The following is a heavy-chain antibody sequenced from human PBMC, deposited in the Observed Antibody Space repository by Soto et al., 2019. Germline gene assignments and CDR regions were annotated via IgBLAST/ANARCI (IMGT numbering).Heavy chain of an antibody. CDR2: INHSGST. J-gene: IGHJ4*02. CDR1: GGSFSGYY. V-gene: IGHV4-34*01. D-gene: IGHD2-15*01. CDR3: ARGDCSGGSCGPFDY. Sequence: QVQLQQWGAGLLKPSETLSLTCAVYGGSFSGYYWSWIRQPPGKGLEWIGEINHSGSTNYNPSLKSRVTISVDTSKNQFSLKLSSVTAADTAVYYCARGDCSGGSCGPFDYWGQGTLVTVSS.